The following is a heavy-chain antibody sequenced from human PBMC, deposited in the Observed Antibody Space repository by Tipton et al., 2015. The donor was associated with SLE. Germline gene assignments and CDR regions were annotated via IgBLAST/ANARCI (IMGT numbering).Heavy chain of an antibody. D-gene: IGHD1-1*01. CDR1: GASISSTSYY. J-gene: IGHJ5*01. CDR3: ATGHFDF. Sequence: TLSLTCTVSGASISSTSYYWGWIRQAPGKGLEWIGSIYNSGNTYYNASLKSRVTISVDTSRNQFSLRLKSVTAADTAVYYCATGHFDFWGQGRLVTVSS. CDR2: IYNSGNT. V-gene: IGHV4-39*07.